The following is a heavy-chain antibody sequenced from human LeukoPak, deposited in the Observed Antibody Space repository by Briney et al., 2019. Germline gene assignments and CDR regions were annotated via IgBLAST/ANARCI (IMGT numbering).Heavy chain of an antibody. CDR3: AISIAAAGTDY. J-gene: IGHJ4*02. V-gene: IGHV1-18*01. Sequence: GASVKVSCKASGYTFTSYGISWVRQAPGQGLEWMGWISAYNGNTNYAQKLQGRVTMTTDTTTSTAYMELRSLRSDDTAVYYCAISIAAAGTDYWGQGTLVTVSS. D-gene: IGHD6-13*01. CDR1: GYTFTSYG. CDR2: ISAYNGNT.